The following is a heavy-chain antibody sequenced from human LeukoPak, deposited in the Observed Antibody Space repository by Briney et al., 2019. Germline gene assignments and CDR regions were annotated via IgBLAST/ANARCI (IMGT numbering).Heavy chain of an antibody. J-gene: IGHJ4*02. CDR1: GFTFSSSW. CDR3: ATWSNAWEFDY. CDR2: IYEDGSDK. V-gene: IGHV3-7*05. D-gene: IGHD1-26*01. Sequence: GGSLRLSCAASGFTFSSSWMTWVRQAPGKGLEWVAHIYEDGSDKYYVDSVTGRFSISRDNTKNALYLQMSSLRAEDTAVYYCATWSNAWEFDYWGQGTLVSVSS.